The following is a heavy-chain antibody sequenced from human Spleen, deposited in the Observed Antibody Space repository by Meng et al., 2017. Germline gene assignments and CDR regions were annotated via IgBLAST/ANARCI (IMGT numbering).Heavy chain of an antibody. Sequence: GESLKISCAVSGFTVSSYEMNWVRQAPGKGLEWVSYISTSGKTIYYADSVKGRFTISRDSAKNSLYLQMNSLRAEDTAVYYCARDLGRWGLDYWGQGTLVTVSS. V-gene: IGHV3-48*03. J-gene: IGHJ4*02. CDR2: ISTSGKTI. D-gene: IGHD1-26*01. CDR3: ARDLGRWGLDY. CDR1: GFTVSSYE.